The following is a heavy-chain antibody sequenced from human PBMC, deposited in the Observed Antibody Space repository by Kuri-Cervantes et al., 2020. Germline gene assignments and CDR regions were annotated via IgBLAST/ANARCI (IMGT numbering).Heavy chain of an antibody. D-gene: IGHD5-18*01. Sequence: ASVKVSCKASGYTFTGYYMHWVRQAPGQGLEWMGWMNPNSGNTGHAQKFQGRVTMTRNTSISTAYMELSSLRAEDTALYYCAKDIRSYGSPLVPDYWGQGTLVTVSS. CDR3: AKDIRSYGSPLVPDY. V-gene: IGHV1-8*02. CDR2: MNPNSGNT. CDR1: GYTFTGYY. J-gene: IGHJ4*02.